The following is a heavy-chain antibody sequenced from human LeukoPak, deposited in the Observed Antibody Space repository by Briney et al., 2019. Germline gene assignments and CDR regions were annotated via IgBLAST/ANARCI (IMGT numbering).Heavy chain of an antibody. J-gene: IGHJ3*02. CDR1: GASLRGSY. CDR3: ASLPTYGDYLIDI. Sequence: SETLSLTCAVQGASLRGSYWSWIRQPPGKGLQWIGQIDHSGSTHSIPSLKSRVTISLDTSQSQVSLKVNSVTAADTAVYYCASLPTYGDYLIDIWGQGTMVTISS. D-gene: IGHD4-17*01. CDR2: IDHSGST. V-gene: IGHV4-34*01.